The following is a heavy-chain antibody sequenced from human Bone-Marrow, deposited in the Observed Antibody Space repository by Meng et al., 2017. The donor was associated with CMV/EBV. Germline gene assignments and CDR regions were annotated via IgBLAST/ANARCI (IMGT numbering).Heavy chain of an antibody. CDR2: INSDGSST. CDR1: GFTFSSYW. V-gene: IGHV3-74*01. Sequence: GGSLRLSCAASGFTFSSYWMHWVRQAPGKGLVWVSRINSDGSSTSYADSVKGRFTISRDNSKNTVYLQMTSLRVEDTAVYYCAKGGAYCGGNCYSPQWGQGTTVTVSS. CDR3: AKGGAYCGGNCYSPQ. J-gene: IGHJ6*02. D-gene: IGHD2-21*01.